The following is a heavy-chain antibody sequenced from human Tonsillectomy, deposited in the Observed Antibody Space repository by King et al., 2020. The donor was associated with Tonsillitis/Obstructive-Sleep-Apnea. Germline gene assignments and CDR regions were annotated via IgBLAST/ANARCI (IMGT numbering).Heavy chain of an antibody. J-gene: IGHJ2*01. V-gene: IGHV3-48*03. CDR3: ARDGDIVATMGGDWYFDL. CDR2: ISSSGSTI. D-gene: IGHD5-12*01. CDR1: GFTFSSYE. Sequence: QLVQSGGGLVQPGGSLRLSCAASGFTFSSYEMNWVRQAPGKGLEWVSYISSSGSTIYYADSVKGRFTISRDNAKNSLYLQMNSLRAEDTAVYYCARDGDIVATMGGDWYFDLWGRGTLVTVSS.